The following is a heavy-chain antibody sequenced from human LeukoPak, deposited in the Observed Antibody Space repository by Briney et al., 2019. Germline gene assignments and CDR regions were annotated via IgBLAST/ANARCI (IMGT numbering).Heavy chain of an antibody. CDR3: ARSYDFWSGYRVYFDY. J-gene: IGHJ4*02. CDR2: ISSSSDTI. CDR1: GFTFSSYS. Sequence: TGGSLRLSCAASGFTFSSYSMNWVRQAPGKGLEWVSYISSSSDTIYYADSVKGRFTISRDNAKNSLYLQMYSLRDEDTAVYYCARSYDFWSGYRVYFDYWGQGTLVTVSS. V-gene: IGHV3-48*02. D-gene: IGHD3-3*01.